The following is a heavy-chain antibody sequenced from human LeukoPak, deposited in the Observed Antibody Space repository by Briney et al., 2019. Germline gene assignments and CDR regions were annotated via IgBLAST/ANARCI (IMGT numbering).Heavy chain of an antibody. CDR2: INHSGST. CDR3: ARAKAVEYSSSSYKYYFDY. CDR1: GGSFSGYY. Sequence: PSETLSLTCAVYGGSFSGYYWSWIRQPPGKGLEWIGEINHSGSTNYNPSLKSRVTISVDTSKNQFSLKLSSVTAADTAVYYCARAKAVEYSSSSYKYYFDYWGQGTLVTVSS. D-gene: IGHD6-6*01. V-gene: IGHV4-34*01. J-gene: IGHJ4*02.